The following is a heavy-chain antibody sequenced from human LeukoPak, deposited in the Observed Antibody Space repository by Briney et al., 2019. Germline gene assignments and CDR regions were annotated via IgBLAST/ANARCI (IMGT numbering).Heavy chain of an antibody. D-gene: IGHD6-13*01. CDR2: ISDSGGST. CDR3: AKGSSNWRDYYYFDY. CDR1: GFTFSSYA. V-gene: IGHV3-23*01. J-gene: IGHJ4*02. Sequence: PGGSLRLSCAASGFTFSSYAVSWDRQAPGKGLAWVSAISDSGGSTQYADSVKGRFIISRDNSKNTLYLQMNSLRVEDTAVYYCAKGSSNWRDYYYFDYWGQGTLVTVSS.